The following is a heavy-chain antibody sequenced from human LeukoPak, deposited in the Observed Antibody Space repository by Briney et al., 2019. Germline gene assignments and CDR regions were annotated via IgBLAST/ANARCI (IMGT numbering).Heavy chain of an antibody. J-gene: IGHJ4*02. CDR1: GFTFSSYA. V-gene: IGHV3-23*01. Sequence: GALRLSCAASGFTFSSYAMSWVRQAPGKGLEWVSAISGSGGSTYYADSVKGRFTISRDNSKNTLYLQMNSLRAEDTAVYYCAKDRPGDSSGWFAHFDYWGQGTLVTVSS. CDR3: AKDRPGDSSGWFAHFDY. D-gene: IGHD6-19*01. CDR2: ISGSGGST.